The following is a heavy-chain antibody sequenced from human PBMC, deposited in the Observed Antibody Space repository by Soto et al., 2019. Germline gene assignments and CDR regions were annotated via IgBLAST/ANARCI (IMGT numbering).Heavy chain of an antibody. J-gene: IGHJ3*02. Sequence: SETLSLTCTVSGGSISSGDYYWSWIRQPPGKGLEWIGYIYYCGSTHYNPSLKSRVTISVDTSKNQFCLKLSSVTTADTAVYCCARVFNYDYVWGSYRYKGGDAFEIWGQGTMVTVSS. V-gene: IGHV4-30-4*01. D-gene: IGHD3-16*02. CDR3: ARVFNYDYVWGSYRYKGGDAFEI. CDR2: IYYCGST. CDR1: GGSISSGDYY.